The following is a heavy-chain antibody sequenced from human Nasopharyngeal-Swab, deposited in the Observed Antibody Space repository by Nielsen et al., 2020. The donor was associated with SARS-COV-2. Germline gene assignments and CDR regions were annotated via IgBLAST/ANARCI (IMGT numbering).Heavy chain of an antibody. J-gene: IGHJ4*02. CDR1: GFTFRDYS. Sequence: GESLKISCAASGFTFRDYSMNWVRQAPGKGLEWVSSIGRYGTDIFHADSVKGRFSVFRDAANKSIYLQMNSLRAEDTAVYYCAKEEQWLVHDWGQGTLVTVSS. CDR2: IGRYGTDI. V-gene: IGHV3-21*04. CDR3: AKEEQWLVHD. D-gene: IGHD6-19*01.